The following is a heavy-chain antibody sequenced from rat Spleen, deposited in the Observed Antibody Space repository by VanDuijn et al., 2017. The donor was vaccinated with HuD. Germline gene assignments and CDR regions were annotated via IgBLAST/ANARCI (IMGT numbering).Heavy chain of an antibody. CDR2: ISYDGSST. CDR1: GFTFSDFY. CDR3: ARHRNYGGIPFDY. D-gene: IGHD1-11*01. V-gene: IGHV5-7*01. Sequence: EVQLVESGGGLVQPGRSLKLSCAASGFTFSDFYMAWVRQAPTKGLEWVATISYDGSSTYYRDSVKGRFTISRDNAKSTLYLQMDSLRSEDTATYYCARHRNYGGIPFDYWGQGVMVKVSS. J-gene: IGHJ2*01.